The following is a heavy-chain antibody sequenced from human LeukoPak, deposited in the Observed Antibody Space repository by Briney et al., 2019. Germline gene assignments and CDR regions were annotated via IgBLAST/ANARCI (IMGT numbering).Heavy chain of an antibody. J-gene: IGHJ4*02. V-gene: IGHV3-11*05. CDR2: ISGNSADI. CDR1: GFTFTDYY. Sequence: GGSLRLSCVVSGFTFTDYYMTWVRQAPGKGLEWLSYISGNSADINYLDSVRGRFTISRDNAKNSLYLQMNSLRVEDTAVYYCTRDPRRLDYLGQGTLVTVSS. CDR3: TRDPRRLDY.